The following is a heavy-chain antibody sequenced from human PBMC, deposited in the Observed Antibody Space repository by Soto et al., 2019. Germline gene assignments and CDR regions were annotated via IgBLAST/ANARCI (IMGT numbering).Heavy chain of an antibody. Sequence: EVQLVESGGGLVQPGGSLRLSCAASGFTFSSYSMNWVRQAPGKGLAWVSYISSSSSTIYYADSVKGRFTISRDNAKNSLCLQMNSLRDEDTAVYYCAREGGSLNWFDPWGQGTLVTVSS. V-gene: IGHV3-48*02. CDR2: ISSSSSTI. J-gene: IGHJ5*02. CDR3: AREGGSLNWFDP. CDR1: GFTFSSYS. D-gene: IGHD1-26*01.